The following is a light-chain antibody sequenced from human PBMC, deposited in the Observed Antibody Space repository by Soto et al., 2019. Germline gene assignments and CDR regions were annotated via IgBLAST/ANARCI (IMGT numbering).Light chain of an antibody. Sequence: EVVMTQSPATLSVSPGERVTLSCRASQSINAHLAWYQQKPGQAPRLLIHGASTRATGIPARFSGSGFGTEFIRTISSLQSEAFAVYYCQQYNTWLWTFGQGTKVEIQ. J-gene: IGKJ1*01. CDR3: QQYNTWLWT. V-gene: IGKV3-15*01. CDR1: QSINAH. CDR2: GAS.